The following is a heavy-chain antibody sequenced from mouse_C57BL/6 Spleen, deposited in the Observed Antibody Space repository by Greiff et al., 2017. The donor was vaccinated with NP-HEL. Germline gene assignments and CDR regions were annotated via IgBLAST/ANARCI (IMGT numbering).Heavy chain of an antibody. CDR2: IDPNSGGT. Sequence: QLQQPGAELVKPGASVKLSCKASGYTFTSYWMHWVKQRPGRGLEWIGRIDPNSGGTKYNEKFKSKATLTVDKPSSTAYMQLSSLTSEDSAVYYCARGGVYYDYDEGYYYAMDYWGQGTSVTGSS. CDR1: GYTFTSYW. V-gene: IGHV1-72*01. CDR3: ARGGVYYDYDEGYYYAMDY. D-gene: IGHD2-4*01. J-gene: IGHJ4*01.